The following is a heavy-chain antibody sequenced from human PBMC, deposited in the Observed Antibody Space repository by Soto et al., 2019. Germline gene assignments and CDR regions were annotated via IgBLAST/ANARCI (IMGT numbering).Heavy chain of an antibody. Sequence: EVQLVESGGGLVKPGGSLRLSCAASGFTFSRYGMNWLRQAPGKGLEWVASISSSTSYVYYADSVKGRFSTSRDNAKNILELEMYGLRTEDTAVYYCARDPSEGRVGNWFESWGQGTLVTVSS. V-gene: IGHV3-21*02. CDR3: ARDPSEGRVGNWFES. D-gene: IGHD2-2*01. J-gene: IGHJ5*01. CDR1: GFTFSRYG. CDR2: ISSSTSYV.